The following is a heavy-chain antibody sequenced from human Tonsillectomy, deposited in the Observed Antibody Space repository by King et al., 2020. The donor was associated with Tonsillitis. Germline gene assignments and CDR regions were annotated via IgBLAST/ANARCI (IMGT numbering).Heavy chain of an antibody. Sequence: QLVQSGGGVVQPGRSLRLSCAASGFTFSTYGMHWVRQAPGKGLEWVAVISYDGNNKYYADSMKGRFTISRDNSKNTLFLQMNSLRAGDTAIYYCAKGLQDHVXXDXWLDPXGQGTLVTXXS. V-gene: IGHV3-30*18. J-gene: IGHJ5*02. CDR1: GFTFSTYG. CDR2: ISYDGNNK. CDR3: AKGLQDHVXXDXWLDP. D-gene: IGHD3-16*01.